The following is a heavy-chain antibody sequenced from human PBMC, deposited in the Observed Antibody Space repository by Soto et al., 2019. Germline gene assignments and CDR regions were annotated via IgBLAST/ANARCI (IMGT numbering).Heavy chain of an antibody. CDR3: ASSGRYGSGTLVPDY. J-gene: IGHJ4*02. CDR2: IFYSGNT. V-gene: IGHV4-59*01. Sequence: PSETLSLTCTVSGDSIGSYYWSWIRQPPGKGLEWIGYIFYSGNTNYNPSLKSRVTISVDTSKNQFSLKLSSVTAADTAVYYCASSGRYGSGTLVPDYWGQGTLVTVSS. D-gene: IGHD3-10*01. CDR1: GDSIGSYY.